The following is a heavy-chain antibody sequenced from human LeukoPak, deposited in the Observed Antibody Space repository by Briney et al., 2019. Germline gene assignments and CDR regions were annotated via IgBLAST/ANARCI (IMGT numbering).Heavy chain of an antibody. CDR2: MNPNSGNT. J-gene: IGHJ4*02. V-gene: IGHV1-8*01. CDR3: ARGVLSREGYNSKLDY. CDR1: GYTFTSYD. Sequence: ASVKVSCKASGYTFTSYDINWVRQATGQGLEWMGWMNPNSGNTGYAQKFQGRVTMTRNTSISTVYMELSSLRSEDTAVYYCARGVLSREGYNSKLDYWGQGTLVTVSS. D-gene: IGHD5-24*01.